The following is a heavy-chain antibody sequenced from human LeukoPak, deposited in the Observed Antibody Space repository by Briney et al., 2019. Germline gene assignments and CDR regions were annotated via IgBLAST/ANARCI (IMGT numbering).Heavy chain of an antibody. J-gene: IGHJ4*02. D-gene: IGHD6-6*01. CDR1: GYTFTGYD. V-gene: IGHV1-2*02. CDR3: ATFEYTSSSLNY. Sequence: ASVKVSCKASGYTFTGYDMYWVRPAPGQVLEWMGWINPNSGGTNYAQKFQGRVTMTRDTSISTAYMELSRLRSDDTAVYYCATFEYTSSSLNYWGQGTLVTVSS. CDR2: INPNSGGT.